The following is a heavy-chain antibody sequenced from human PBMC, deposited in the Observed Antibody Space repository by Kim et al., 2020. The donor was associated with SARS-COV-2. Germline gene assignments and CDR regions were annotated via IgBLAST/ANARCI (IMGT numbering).Heavy chain of an antibody. CDR3: ARLTPYGGNSGADY. Sequence: PSFQGQVTISADKSISTAYLQWSSLKASDTAMYYCARLTPYGGNSGADYWGQGTLVTVSS. D-gene: IGHD4-17*01. V-gene: IGHV5-51*01. J-gene: IGHJ4*02.